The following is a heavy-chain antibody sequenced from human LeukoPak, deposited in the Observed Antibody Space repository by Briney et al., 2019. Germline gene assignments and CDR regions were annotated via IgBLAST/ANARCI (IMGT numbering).Heavy chain of an antibody. V-gene: IGHV1-2*02. J-gene: IGHJ5*02. CDR1: GYTFTGYY. CDR2: INPNSGGT. D-gene: IGHD5-18*01. CDR3: ARGGETWIQLWLRDWFDP. Sequence: ASVKVSCKASGYTFTGYYMHWVRQAPGQGLEWMGWINPNSGGTNYAQKFQGRVTMTRDTSISTAYMELSRLRSDDTAVYYCARGGETWIQLWLRDWFDPWGQGTLVTVSS.